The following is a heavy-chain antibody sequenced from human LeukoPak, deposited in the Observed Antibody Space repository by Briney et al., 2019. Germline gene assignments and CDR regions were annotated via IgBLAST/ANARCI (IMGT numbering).Heavy chain of an antibody. CDR3: VKGRISEDGLDF. J-gene: IGHJ4*02. Sequence: GGSLRLSCAASGFTFSRSAMTWVRQTPGKGLDWVSSISSSGNTYYADSVKGRFTISRDNSKNMLYLQMNSLRAEDTAVYYCVKGRISEDGLDFWGQGTLVTVSS. CDR1: GFTFSRSA. V-gene: IGHV3-23*01. CDR2: ISSSGNT. D-gene: IGHD6-13*01.